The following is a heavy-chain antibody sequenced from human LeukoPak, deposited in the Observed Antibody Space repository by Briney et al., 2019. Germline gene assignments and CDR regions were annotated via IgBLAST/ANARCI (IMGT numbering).Heavy chain of an antibody. CDR3: SSWSSCSGGTCQFNY. CDR1: GFTFSNSW. D-gene: IGHD2-15*01. J-gene: IGHJ4*02. CDR2: IKQDGSEK. V-gene: IGHV3-7*01. Sequence: TGGSLRLSCAGSGFTFSNSWMSWVRQALGKGLEWVAHIKQDGSEKYYVDSVKGRFTISRDNAKNSLYLQMDSLRAEDTAVYYCSSWSSCSGGTCQFNYWGQGTLVTVSS.